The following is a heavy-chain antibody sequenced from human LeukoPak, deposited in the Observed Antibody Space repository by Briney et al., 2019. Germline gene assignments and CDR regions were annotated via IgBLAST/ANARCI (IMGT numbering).Heavy chain of an antibody. D-gene: IGHD2-2*02. CDR1: GFTFSSYG. CDR3: AKDQGYCSSTSCYNFDY. Sequence: PGGSLRLSCAASGFTFSSYGMHWVRQAPGKGLEWVAVISYDGSNKYYADSVKGRFTISRDNSKNTLYLQMNSLRGEDTAVYYCAKDQGYCSSTSCYNFDYWGQGTLVTVSS. V-gene: IGHV3-30*18. J-gene: IGHJ4*02. CDR2: ISYDGSNK.